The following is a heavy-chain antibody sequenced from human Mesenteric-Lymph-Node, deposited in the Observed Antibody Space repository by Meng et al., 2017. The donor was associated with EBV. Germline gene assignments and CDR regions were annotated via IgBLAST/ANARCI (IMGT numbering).Heavy chain of an antibody. V-gene: IGHV4-34*01. CDR1: GGSFGGYF. J-gene: IGHJ4*02. Sequence: VPLQRWGAGLLGRSEPPSLTCAVSGGSFGGYFWTWVRLAPGKGLEWIGEINQVGSTNYNPSLRSRVTISVDTSKTQFSLEVTSVTAADTAVYYCARSGAIIGVQGAPDYWGQGTLVTVSS. CDR3: ARSGAIIGVQGAPDY. CDR2: INQVGST. D-gene: IGHD3-10*01.